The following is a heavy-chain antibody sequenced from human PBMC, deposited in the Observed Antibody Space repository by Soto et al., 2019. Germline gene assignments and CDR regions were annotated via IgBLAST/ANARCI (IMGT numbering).Heavy chain of an antibody. CDR1: GGSISSYY. Sequence: SETLSLTCTVSGGSISSYYWSWIRQPPGKGLEWIGYIYYSGSTNYNPSLKSRVTISVDTSKNQFSLKLSSVTAADTAVYYCARVTTIFGVVTLYYFDYWGQGTLVTVSS. J-gene: IGHJ4*02. CDR2: IYYSGST. V-gene: IGHV4-59*01. CDR3: ARVTTIFGVVTLYYFDY. D-gene: IGHD3-3*01.